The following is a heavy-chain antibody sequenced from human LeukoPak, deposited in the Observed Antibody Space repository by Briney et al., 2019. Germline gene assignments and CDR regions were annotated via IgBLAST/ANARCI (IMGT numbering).Heavy chain of an antibody. V-gene: IGHV3-30*03. CDR2: ISYDGTNK. CDR1: GFTFSSYA. J-gene: IGHJ6*03. Sequence: GGSLRLSCAASGFTFSSYAMHWVRQAPGKGLEWVAVISYDGTNKYYADSVKGRLTISRDNAKNSLYLQMNSLRAEDTAVYYCAREDYYYYMDVWGKGTTVTVSS. CDR3: AREDYYYYMDV.